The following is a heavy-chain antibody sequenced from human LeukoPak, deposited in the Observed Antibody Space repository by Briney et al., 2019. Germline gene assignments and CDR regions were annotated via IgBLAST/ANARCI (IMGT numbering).Heavy chain of an antibody. CDR3: AREFYSGSYDY. D-gene: IGHD1-26*01. V-gene: IGHV1-46*01. CDR1: GFTFTNYN. Sequence: ASVKVSCKASGFTFTNYNLHWVRQAPGQRLEWMGIINPSGGNTNYAQKLQGRVTMTTDTSTSTAYMELRSLRSDDTAVYYCAREFYSGSYDYWGQGTLVTVSS. CDR2: INPSGGNT. J-gene: IGHJ4*02.